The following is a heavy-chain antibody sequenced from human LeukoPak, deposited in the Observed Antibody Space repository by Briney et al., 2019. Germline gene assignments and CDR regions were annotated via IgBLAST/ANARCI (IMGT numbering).Heavy chain of an antibody. J-gene: IGHJ4*02. Sequence: PGGPLRLSCEASGFTFSSYSMNWVRQAPGKGLEWVSSISSSSSYIYYADSVKGRFTISRDNSKNTLYLQMNSLRAEDTAVYYCASNPSGGFDYWGQGTLVTVSS. V-gene: IGHV3-21*01. CDR1: GFTFSSYS. CDR3: ASNPSGGFDY. D-gene: IGHD3-16*01. CDR2: ISSSSSYI.